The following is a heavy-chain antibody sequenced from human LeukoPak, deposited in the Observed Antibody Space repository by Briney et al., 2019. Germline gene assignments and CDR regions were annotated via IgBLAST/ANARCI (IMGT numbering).Heavy chain of an antibody. CDR1: GGSFSGYF. CDR3: ARRGLKYDILTGSFDY. D-gene: IGHD3-9*01. CDR2: INHIGSI. Sequence: SETLSLTCAVYGGSFSGYFWSWIRQPPGKGLEWIGEINHIGSINYNPFLESRVIISVDTSKKQFSLNLTSVTAADTAVYYCARRGLKYDILTGSFDYWGQGTLATVSS. V-gene: IGHV4-34*01. J-gene: IGHJ4*02.